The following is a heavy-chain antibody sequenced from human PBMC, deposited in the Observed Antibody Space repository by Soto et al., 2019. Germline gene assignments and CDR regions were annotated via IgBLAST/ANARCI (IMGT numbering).Heavy chain of an antibody. J-gene: IGHJ5*02. CDR1: GGSIRSGTYY. CDR3: ARAYGSANYYGVPSNRFDP. CDR2: IYHSGST. Sequence: QVQLQESGPGLVKPSQTLSLTCTVSGGSIRSGTYYWNWIRHHPGKGLEWIGYIYHSGSTYYNPSLARTVTISLDTSKKHFSLHLSPVTPTDPAVYYCARAYGSANYYGVPSNRFDPWGQGILVTVSS. D-gene: IGHD3-10*01. V-gene: IGHV4-31*01.